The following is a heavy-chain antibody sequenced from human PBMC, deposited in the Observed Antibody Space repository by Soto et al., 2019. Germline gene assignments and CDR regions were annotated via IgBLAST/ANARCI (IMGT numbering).Heavy chain of an antibody. Sequence: SETLSLTCTVSGGSISSYYWSWIRQPPGKGLEWIGYIYYSGSTNYNPSLKSRVTISVDTSKNQFSLKLSSVTAADTAVYYCAMGRYFDYYMDVWGKGTTVTVSS. V-gene: IGHV4-59*01. CDR2: IYYSGST. CDR1: GGSISSYY. D-gene: IGHD3-9*01. J-gene: IGHJ6*03. CDR3: AMGRYFDYYMDV.